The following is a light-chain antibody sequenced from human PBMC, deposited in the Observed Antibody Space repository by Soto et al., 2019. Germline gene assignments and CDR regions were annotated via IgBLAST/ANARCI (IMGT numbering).Light chain of an antibody. V-gene: IGLV2-11*01. Sequence: QSVLTQPRSVSGSPGQSVTISCTGTSSDVGGYNYVSWYQQYPGRAPKLMIYDVTRRPSGVPDRFSGSKSGNTASLTISGLQAGDEADYYCCSYAGSVGFGGGTQLTV. CDR1: SSDVGGYNY. CDR2: DVT. CDR3: CSYAGSVG. J-gene: IGLJ2*01.